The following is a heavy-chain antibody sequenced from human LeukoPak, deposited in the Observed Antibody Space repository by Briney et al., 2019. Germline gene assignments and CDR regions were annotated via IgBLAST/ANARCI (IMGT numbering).Heavy chain of an antibody. CDR1: GFTFSSYW. CDR2: IKQDGSEK. CDR3: ARDAYSGSRGYDGMDV. D-gene: IGHD5-12*01. J-gene: IGHJ6*02. V-gene: IGHV3-7*01. Sequence: GGSLRLSCAASGFTFSSYWMSWVRQAPGKGLEWVANIKQDGSEKYYVDSVKGRFTISRDNAKNSLYLQMNSLRAEDTAVYYCARDAYSGSRGYDGMDVWGQGTTVTVSS.